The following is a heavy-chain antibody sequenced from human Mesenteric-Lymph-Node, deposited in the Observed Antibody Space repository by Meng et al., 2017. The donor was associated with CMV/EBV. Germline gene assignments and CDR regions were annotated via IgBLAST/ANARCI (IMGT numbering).Heavy chain of an antibody. D-gene: IGHD2-2*02. Sequence: ASVKVSCKASGYTFTSYGISWVRQAPGQGLEWMGWISAYNGNTNYAQKLQGRVTMTTDTSTSTAYMELRSLRSDDTAVYYCATLGYCSSTSRYSKNYYGMDVWGQGTTVTVSS. CDR1: GYTFTSYG. V-gene: IGHV1-18*01. CDR3: ATLGYCSSTSRYSKNYYGMDV. CDR2: ISAYNGNT. J-gene: IGHJ6*02.